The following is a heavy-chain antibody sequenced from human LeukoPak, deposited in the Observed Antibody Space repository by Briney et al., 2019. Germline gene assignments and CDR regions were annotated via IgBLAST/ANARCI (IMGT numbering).Heavy chain of an antibody. CDR1: GYIFTSYY. V-gene: IGHV5-51*01. Sequence: GESLKISCKGSGYIFTSYYIGWVRQMPGKGLEWMGIIYAGDSDTRYSPSFQGQVTISADKSTNTAFLQWSSLKASDTAMYYCASHLYYYDSSGGTYYFDYWGQGTLVTVSS. CDR3: ASHLYYYDSSGGTYYFDY. J-gene: IGHJ4*02. D-gene: IGHD3-22*01. CDR2: IYAGDSDT.